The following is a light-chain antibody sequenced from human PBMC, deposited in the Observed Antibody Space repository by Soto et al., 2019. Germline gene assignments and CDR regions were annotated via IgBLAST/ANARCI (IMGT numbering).Light chain of an antibody. CDR2: LGS. V-gene: IGKV2-28*01. CDR1: QSLLFSNGYHY. J-gene: IGKJ1*01. CDR3: MQALKSPRT. Sequence: DLGMTQSPLSLAVSPGEPASISCRSSQSLLFSNGYHYLDWYLQKPGQSPHLLIYLGSNRASGVPDRFSGSGSGTVFTLKISRVEADDVGIYYCMQALKSPRTFGQGTKVEI.